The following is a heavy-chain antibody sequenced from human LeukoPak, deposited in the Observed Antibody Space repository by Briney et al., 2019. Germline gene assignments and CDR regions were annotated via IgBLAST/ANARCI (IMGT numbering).Heavy chain of an antibody. CDR2: INPNSGGT. CDR3: ASVPYDSSGYPLGCYHY. CDR1: GYTFTGYY. D-gene: IGHD3-22*01. J-gene: IGHJ4*02. V-gene: IGHV1-2*02. Sequence: GASVKVSCKASGYTFTGYYMHWVRQAPGQGLEWMGWINPNSGGTNYAQKFQGRVTMTRDTSISTAYMELSRLRSDDTAVYYCASVPYDSSGYPLGCYHYWGQGTLVTVSS.